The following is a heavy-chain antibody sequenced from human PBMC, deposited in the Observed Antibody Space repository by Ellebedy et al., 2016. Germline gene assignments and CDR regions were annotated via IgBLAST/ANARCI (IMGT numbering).Heavy chain of an antibody. J-gene: IGHJ6*02. CDR3: AKVRSPDFYYSYDLDV. Sequence: GESLKISXAASGSLLSRYGIHWVRQAPGKGLEWVASISDDGTDETYGDSVKGRFSISRDNSKNRVYLHMSSLRVEDTAVYSCAKVRSPDFYYSYDLDVWGQGTTVTVSS. V-gene: IGHV3-30*18. D-gene: IGHD5-18*01. CDR1: GSLLSRYG. CDR2: ISDDGTDE.